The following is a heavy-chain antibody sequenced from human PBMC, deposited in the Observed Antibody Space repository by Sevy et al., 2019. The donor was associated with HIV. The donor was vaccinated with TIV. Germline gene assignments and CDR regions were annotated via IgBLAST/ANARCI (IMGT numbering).Heavy chain of an antibody. CDR1: GFTFRSYS. CDR3: AKDLGSGSKSQLLYGAFDY. V-gene: IGHV3-30*18. CDR2: ISYDGSNK. J-gene: IGHJ4*02. D-gene: IGHD2-2*02. Sequence: GGSLRLSCAASGFTFRSYSMYWARQAPGKGLEWVAVISYDGSNKYYADSVKGRFTISRDNSKNTLYLQMNGLRAEDTAVYYCAKDLGSGSKSQLLYGAFDYWGQGTLVTVSS.